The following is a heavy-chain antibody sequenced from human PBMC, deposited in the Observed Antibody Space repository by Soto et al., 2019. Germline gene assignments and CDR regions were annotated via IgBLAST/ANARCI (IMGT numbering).Heavy chain of an antibody. CDR1: GFTFDDYG. CDR3: ARRPHAYYYYMDV. CDR2: INWNGGST. V-gene: IGHV3-20*01. J-gene: IGHJ6*03. Sequence: GGSLRLSCAASGFTFDDYGMSWVRQAPGKGLEWVSGINWNGGSTGYADSVKGRFTISRDNAKNSLYLQMNSLRAEDTALYHCARRPHAYYYYMDVWGKGTTVTVSS. D-gene: IGHD6-6*01.